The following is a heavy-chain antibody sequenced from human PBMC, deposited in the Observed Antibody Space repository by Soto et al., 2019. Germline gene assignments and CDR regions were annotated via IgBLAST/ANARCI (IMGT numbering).Heavy chain of an antibody. CDR1: GDSISNNKW. Sequence: SETLSLTCSVSGDSISNNKWWSWVRQPPGKGLEWIGEMHHSGSIHYNASLKSRATLSVDKSRNQFSLQLTSVTAADTAVYYCARPPKGRDYYYGMDVWGQGTTVTVSS. J-gene: IGHJ6*02. V-gene: IGHV4-4*02. CDR2: MHHSGSI. CDR3: ARPPKGRDYYYGMDV.